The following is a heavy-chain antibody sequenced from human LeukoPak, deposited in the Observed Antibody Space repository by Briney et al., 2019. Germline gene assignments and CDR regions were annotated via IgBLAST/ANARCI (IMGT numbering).Heavy chain of an antibody. CDR3: GRCNLGDGSRRFHLNEAV. Sequence: GGSLRLSCAASGFTFSSYSMNWVRQAPGKGLEGVSSISSSSSYIYYADSVKGRFTISRDNAKNSLYLQMNSLRAEDTAVYYCGRCNLGDGSRRFHLNEAVCGKGTSVTVSS. CDR2: ISSSSSYI. V-gene: IGHV3-21*01. CDR1: GFTFSSYS. J-gene: IGHJ6*04. D-gene: IGHD1-1*01.